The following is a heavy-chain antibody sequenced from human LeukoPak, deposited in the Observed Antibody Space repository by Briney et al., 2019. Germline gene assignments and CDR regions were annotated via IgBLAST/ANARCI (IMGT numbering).Heavy chain of an antibody. D-gene: IGHD3-10*01. J-gene: IGHJ3*02. Sequence: SVKVSCKASGGTFSSYAISWVRQAPGQGLEWMGRIIPIFGTANYAQKFRGRVTMTTDESTSTAYMELSSLRSEDTAVYYCARERRMEDSYYGSGSKTYAFDIWGQGKMVTVSS. CDR2: IIPIFGTA. V-gene: IGHV1-69*05. CDR1: GGTFSSYA. CDR3: ARERRMEDSYYGSGSKTYAFDI.